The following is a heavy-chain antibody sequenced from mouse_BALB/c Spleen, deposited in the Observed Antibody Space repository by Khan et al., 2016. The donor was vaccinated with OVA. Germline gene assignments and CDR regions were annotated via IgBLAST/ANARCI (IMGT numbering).Heavy chain of an antibody. CDR3: ASSLITTWYFDV. V-gene: IGHV5-17*02. Sequence: EVQLLETGGGLVQPGGSRKLSCAASGFTFSSFGMHWVRQAPEKGLEWVAYISSGSATIYYADTVKGRFTISRDNPKNTLFLQMTSLRSEDTAIXCCASSLITTWYFDVWGAGTTVTVSS. D-gene: IGHD2-4*01. CDR1: GFTFSSFG. J-gene: IGHJ1*01. CDR2: ISSGSATI.